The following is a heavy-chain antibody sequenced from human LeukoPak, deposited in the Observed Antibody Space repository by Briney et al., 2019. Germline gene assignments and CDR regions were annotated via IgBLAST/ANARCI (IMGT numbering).Heavy chain of an antibody. V-gene: IGHV4-59*08. Sequence: SETLSLTCTVSGDSISSYYWSWIRQPPGKGLEWIGYIYYSGSTNYNPSLKSRVTISVDTSKNQFSLKLSSVTAADTAVYYCARLIAVAGSYWYFDLWGRGTLVTVSS. CDR3: ARLIAVAGSYWYFDL. CDR2: IYYSGST. CDR1: GDSISSYY. J-gene: IGHJ2*01. D-gene: IGHD6-19*01.